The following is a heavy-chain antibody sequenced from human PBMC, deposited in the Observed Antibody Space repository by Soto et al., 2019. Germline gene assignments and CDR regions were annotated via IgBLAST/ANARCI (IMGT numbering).Heavy chain of an antibody. J-gene: IGHJ6*02. CDR3: ARAGQPLYYYFYGMDV. CDR2: IYSGGST. V-gene: IGHV3-53*01. CDR1: GFTVSSNY. D-gene: IGHD5-18*01. Sequence: GSLRLSCAASGFTVSSNYMSWVRQAPGKGLEWVSVIYSGGSTYYADSVKGRFTISRDNSKNTLYLQMNSLRAEDTAVYYCARAGQPLYYYFYGMDVWGQGTTVTVSS.